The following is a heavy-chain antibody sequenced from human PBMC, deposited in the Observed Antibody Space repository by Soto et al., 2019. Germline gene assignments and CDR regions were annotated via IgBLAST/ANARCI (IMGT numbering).Heavy chain of an antibody. J-gene: IGHJ6*02. D-gene: IGHD1-26*01. CDR2: ISGSGGST. CDR1: GFTFSSYA. V-gene: IGHV3-23*01. Sequence: PGGSLRLSCAASGFTFSSYAMSWVRQAPGKGLEWVSAISGSGGSTYYADSVKGRFTISRDNSKNTLYLQMNSLRAEDTAVYYCAKDRLAVLTLLFYYGMDVWGQGTTVTVSS. CDR3: AKDRLAVLTLLFYYGMDV.